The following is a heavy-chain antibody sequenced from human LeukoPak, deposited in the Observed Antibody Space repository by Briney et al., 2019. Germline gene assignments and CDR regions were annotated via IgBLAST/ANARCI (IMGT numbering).Heavy chain of an antibody. CDR2: IIPIFGTA. CDR3: ARGAVRGVIITRDNWFDP. J-gene: IGHJ5*02. Sequence: TVKVSCKASGGTFTSYAISWVRQAPGQGLEWMGGIIPIFGTANYAQKFQGRVTITTDESTSTAYMELSSLRSEDTAVYYCARGAVRGVIITRDNWFDPWGQGTLVTVSS. D-gene: IGHD3-10*01. CDR1: GGTFTSYA. V-gene: IGHV1-69*05.